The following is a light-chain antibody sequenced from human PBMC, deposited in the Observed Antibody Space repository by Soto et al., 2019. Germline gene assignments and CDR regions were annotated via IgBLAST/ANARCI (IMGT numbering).Light chain of an antibody. CDR2: GAS. Sequence: ETVLTQSPGTLSLSPGERATLSCRASQTIRSNYLAWYRQTPGQAPRLLIYGASNRATGIADRFSGSGSGKDVTLIISRLEPEDFALYYCQQYGSSPWTFGQGTKVEIK. CDR1: QTIRSNY. J-gene: IGKJ1*01. V-gene: IGKV3-20*01. CDR3: QQYGSSPWT.